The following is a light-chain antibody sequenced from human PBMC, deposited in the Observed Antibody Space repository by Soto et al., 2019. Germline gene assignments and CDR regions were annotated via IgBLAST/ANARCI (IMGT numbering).Light chain of an antibody. J-gene: IGKJ2*01. V-gene: IGKV3-15*01. Sequence: EMLMTQSPATLSVSPGERATLSCRASQRVGSDLAWYQQKPGQPPRLLMYGISTRATGIPARFSGSGSGTEFTLTISSLQPDDFATYYCQQYNSYSYTFGQGTKLEIK. CDR3: QQYNSYSYT. CDR2: GIS. CDR1: QRVGSD.